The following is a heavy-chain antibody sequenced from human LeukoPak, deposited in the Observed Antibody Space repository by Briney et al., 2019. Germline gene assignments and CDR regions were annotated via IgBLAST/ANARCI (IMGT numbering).Heavy chain of an antibody. CDR3: ARGTQQWLVLDY. Sequence: GGSLRLSCAASGFTVSSNYVSWVRQAPGKGLEWVSVIYSGGSTYYADSVKGRFTISRDNSKNTLYLQMNSLRAEDTAVYYCARGTQQWLVLDYWGQGTLVTVSS. CDR1: GFTVSSNY. CDR2: IYSGGST. V-gene: IGHV3-53*01. J-gene: IGHJ4*02. D-gene: IGHD6-19*01.